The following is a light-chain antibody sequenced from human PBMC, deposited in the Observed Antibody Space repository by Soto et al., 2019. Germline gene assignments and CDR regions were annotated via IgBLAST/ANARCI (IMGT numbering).Light chain of an antibody. J-gene: IGKJ5*01. V-gene: IGKV3-20*01. CDR3: QQYGNSPMIT. CDR1: QSVSSRY. CDR2: GAS. Sequence: EIVLTQSPGTLSLSPGERATLSCRASQSVSSRYLAWYQQTPGQAPRLLISGASSRAPGIPDRFRGSGSGTDFTLTISRLEPEDFAVYYCQQYGNSPMITFGQGTRLEIK.